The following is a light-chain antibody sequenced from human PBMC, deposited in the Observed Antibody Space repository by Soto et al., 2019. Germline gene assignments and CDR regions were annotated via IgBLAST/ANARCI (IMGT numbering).Light chain of an antibody. CDR3: QQHYISPWT. J-gene: IGKJ1*01. Sequence: DIQMTQSPSTLSASVGDRVTITYRASQSIDSWLAWYQHKPGKAPKLLIYHASTLESGVPSRFSGSGSGTEFTLTISSLQSEDFATYYCQQHYISPWTFGQGTKVDIK. V-gene: IGKV1-5*01. CDR1: QSIDSW. CDR2: HAS.